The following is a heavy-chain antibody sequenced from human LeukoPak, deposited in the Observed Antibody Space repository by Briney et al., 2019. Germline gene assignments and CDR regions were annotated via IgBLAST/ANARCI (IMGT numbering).Heavy chain of an antibody. CDR3: ARDAAPGIAAAGIDY. CDR2: ISSSGSTI. Sequence: GGSLRLSCAASGFTFSDYYMSWIRQAPGKGLEWVSYISSSGSTIYYADSVKGRFTISRDNSKNTLYLQMNSLRAEDTAVYYCARDAAPGIAAAGIDYWGQGTLVTVSS. J-gene: IGHJ4*02. V-gene: IGHV3-11*04. CDR1: GFTFSDYY. D-gene: IGHD6-13*01.